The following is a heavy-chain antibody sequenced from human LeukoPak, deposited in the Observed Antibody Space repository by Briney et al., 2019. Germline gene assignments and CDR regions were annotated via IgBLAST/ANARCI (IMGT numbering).Heavy chain of an antibody. D-gene: IGHD2-8*01. V-gene: IGHV1-8*01. CDR1: GYTFNFD. CDR2: MNPNSGDT. Sequence: APVKVSCKASGYTFNFDINWVRQATGQGLEWMGWMNPNSGDTGYAQKFQGRVTMTRDTSIHTAYMELSSLRSEDTAIYYCARTCPNGKCPATPMPPFPSDFDSWGQGTLVTVSS. CDR3: ARTCPNGKCPATPMPPFPSDFDS. J-gene: IGHJ4*02.